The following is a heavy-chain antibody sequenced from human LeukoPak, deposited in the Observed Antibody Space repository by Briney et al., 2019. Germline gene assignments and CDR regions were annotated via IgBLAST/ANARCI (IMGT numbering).Heavy chain of an antibody. CDR1: GFTFRNYA. Sequence: GGSLRLSCAASGFTFRNYAMTWVRQAPGKGLEWVSHTSVYGGSSYYADSVKGRFTISRDNSKNTLYLEMNSLRAEDTAVYYCARDSPMTTVTPGDYWGQGTLVTVSS. D-gene: IGHD4-11*01. V-gene: IGHV3-23*01. CDR2: TSVYGGSS. CDR3: ARDSPMTTVTPGDY. J-gene: IGHJ4*02.